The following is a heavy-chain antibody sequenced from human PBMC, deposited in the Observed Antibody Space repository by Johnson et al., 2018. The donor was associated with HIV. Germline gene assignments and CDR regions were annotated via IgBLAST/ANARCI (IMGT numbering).Heavy chain of an antibody. Sequence: VQLVESGGGVVQPGRSLRLSCAASGFTFDDYGMSWVRQAPGKGLEWVSGINWDGGSTYYADSVKGRFTISRDNSKNSLYLQMNSLRAEDTAVYYCTTGFAAFDIWGQGTMVTVSS. V-gene: IGHV3-20*04. CDR3: TTGFAAFDI. CDR2: INWDGGST. CDR1: GFTFDDYG. J-gene: IGHJ3*02.